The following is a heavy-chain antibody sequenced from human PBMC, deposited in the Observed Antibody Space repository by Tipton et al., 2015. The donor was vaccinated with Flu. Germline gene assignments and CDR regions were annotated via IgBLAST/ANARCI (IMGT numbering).Heavy chain of an antibody. CDR3: ARGSKARSAIIDY. CDR2: IHRAGNT. Sequence: LRLSCSVSGDSMGSRYYWGWIRQAPGKGLEWIANIHRAGNTYYNPSLKSRVTLSVDTSKNQFSLKLSSVTAADTAVYYCARGSKARSAIIDYWGQGTLVTVSS. J-gene: IGHJ4*02. V-gene: IGHV4-38-2*02. D-gene: IGHD3-10*01. CDR1: GDSMGSRYY.